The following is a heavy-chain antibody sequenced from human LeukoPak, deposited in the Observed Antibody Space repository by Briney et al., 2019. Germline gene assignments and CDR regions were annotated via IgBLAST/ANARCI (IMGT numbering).Heavy chain of an antibody. Sequence: PSETLSLTCAVCGGSFSGYYWSWIRQPPGKGLEWIGEINHSGSTNYKPSLKSRVTISVDTSKNQFSLKLSSVTAADTAVYYCASVVVVVATSPDQANWFDPWGQGTLVTVSS. V-gene: IGHV4-34*01. CDR1: GGSFSGYY. CDR2: INHSGST. J-gene: IGHJ5*02. CDR3: ASVVVVVATSPDQANWFDP. D-gene: IGHD2-15*01.